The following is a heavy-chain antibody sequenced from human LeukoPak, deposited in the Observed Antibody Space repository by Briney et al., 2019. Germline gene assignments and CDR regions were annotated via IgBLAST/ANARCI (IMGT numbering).Heavy chain of an antibody. D-gene: IGHD6-6*01. Sequence: SETLSLTCAVYGGSFSGYYWSWIRQPPGKGLEWIGDINHSGSTNYNPSLKSRVTVSVDTSKNQFSLKLSSVTAADTAVYYCARGQKIAARTVYYYYYMDVWGKGTTVTVSS. CDR2: INHSGST. V-gene: IGHV4-34*01. CDR3: ARGQKIAARTVYYYYYMDV. J-gene: IGHJ6*03. CDR1: GGSFSGYY.